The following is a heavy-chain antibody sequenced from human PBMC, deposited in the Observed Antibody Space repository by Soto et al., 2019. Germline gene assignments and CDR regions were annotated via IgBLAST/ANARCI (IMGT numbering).Heavy chain of an antibody. CDR3: ERGSSRATDQYYFVY. J-gene: IGHJ4*02. Sequence: SETLSLTCTVSGGSVGSGNNYWSWIRQPPGKGLEWIGYIYYSGSTTYNPSLKSRVTISLDTSKNQFSLRLTSVTAADTAVYYCERGSSRATDQYYFVYWGQGTLVTVSS. CDR1: GGSVGSGNNY. CDR2: IYYSGST. D-gene: IGHD6-13*01. V-gene: IGHV4-61*01.